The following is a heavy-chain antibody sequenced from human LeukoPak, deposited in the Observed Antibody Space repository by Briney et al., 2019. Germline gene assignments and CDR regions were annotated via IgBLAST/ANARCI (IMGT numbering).Heavy chain of an antibody. D-gene: IGHD3-22*01. Sequence: PSETLSLTCTVSGGSISSYYWSWIRQPPGKGLEWIGYIYYSGSTNYNPSLKSRVTISVDTSKNQFSLKLSSVTAADTAVYYCARVCDGSGTHLDYWGQGTLVTVSS. V-gene: IGHV4-59*01. CDR2: IYYSGST. CDR1: GGSISSYY. CDR3: ARVCDGSGTHLDY. J-gene: IGHJ4*02.